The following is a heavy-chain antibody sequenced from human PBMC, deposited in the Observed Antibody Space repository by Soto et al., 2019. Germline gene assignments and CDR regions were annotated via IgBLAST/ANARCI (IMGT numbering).Heavy chain of an antibody. Sequence: ASVNVSCTASGYTFTGYYMHWVRQAPGQGLEWMGWINPNSGGTNYAQKFQGRVTMTRDTSISTAYMELSRLRSDDTAVYYCARDLWDVYSLDYWGQGTLFTVSS. D-gene: IGHD3-16*01. CDR2: INPNSGGT. CDR1: GYTFTGYY. J-gene: IGHJ4*02. CDR3: ARDLWDVYSLDY. V-gene: IGHV1-2*02.